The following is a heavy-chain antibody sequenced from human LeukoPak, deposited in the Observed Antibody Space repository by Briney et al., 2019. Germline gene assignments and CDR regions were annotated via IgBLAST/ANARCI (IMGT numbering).Heavy chain of an antibody. V-gene: IGHV4-31*03. CDR1: GGSISSGGYY. J-gene: IGHJ4*02. D-gene: IGHD6-19*01. CDR3: ASGQWLAIFDY. Sequence: SQTLSLTCTVSGGSISSGGYYWSWLRQHPGKGLEWIGYIYYSGSTNYNPSLKSRVTISVDTSKNQFSLKLSSVTAADTAVYYCASGQWLAIFDYWGQGTLVTVSS. CDR2: IYYSGST.